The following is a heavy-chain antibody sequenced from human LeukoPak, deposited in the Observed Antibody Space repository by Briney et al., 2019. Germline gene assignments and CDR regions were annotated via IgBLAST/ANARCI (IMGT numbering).Heavy chain of an antibody. Sequence: GGSLRLSCAASESTFSKFWTHWARQAPGKGLVWVSGINRDGSTTTYADSVKGRFTVSRDNAKNTLYLQMNSLRAEDTAVYYCARGNYYGMDVWGQGTTVTVSS. J-gene: IGHJ6*02. CDR2: INRDGSTT. CDR1: ESTFSKFW. D-gene: IGHD2/OR15-2a*01. V-gene: IGHV3-74*03. CDR3: ARGNYYGMDV.